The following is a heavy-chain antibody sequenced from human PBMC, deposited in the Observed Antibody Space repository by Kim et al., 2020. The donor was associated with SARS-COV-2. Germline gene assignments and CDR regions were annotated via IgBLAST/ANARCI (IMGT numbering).Heavy chain of an antibody. Sequence: ASVKVSCKASGYTFTSYAMHWVRQAPGQRLEWMGWINAGNGNTKYSQKFQGRVTITRDTSASTAYMELSSLRSEDTAVYYCATGTLGYCSSTSCYDYYYYYGMDVWGQGTTVTVSS. CDR3: ATGTLGYCSSTSCYDYYYYYGMDV. J-gene: IGHJ6*02. V-gene: IGHV1-3*01. D-gene: IGHD2-2*01. CDR2: INAGNGNT. CDR1: GYTFTSYA.